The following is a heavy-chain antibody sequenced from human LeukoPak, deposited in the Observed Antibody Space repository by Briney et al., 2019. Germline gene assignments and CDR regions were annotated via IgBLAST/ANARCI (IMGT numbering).Heavy chain of an antibody. V-gene: IGHV3-7*04. CDR3: GRFTRSGDSVY. CDR2: IKQDGSEK. D-gene: IGHD7-27*01. J-gene: IGHJ4*02. Sequence: GGSLRLSCAASGFTFSSYWMSWVRQAPGKGLEWVANIKQDGSEKQYVDSAKGRFAISRDNAENSLYLQMNSLKAEDTAVYYCGRFTRSGDSVYWGQGTLVTVSS. CDR1: GFTFSSYW.